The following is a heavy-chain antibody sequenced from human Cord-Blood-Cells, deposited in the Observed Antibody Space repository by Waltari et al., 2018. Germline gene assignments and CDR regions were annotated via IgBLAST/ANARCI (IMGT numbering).Heavy chain of an antibody. D-gene: IGHD6-13*01. CDR3: ARPYSSSWYYFDY. Sequence: QLQLQESGPGLVKPSETLSLPYTVSGGSISSSSSFWGWIRPPPGKGLERIGSIDYSGVTYYNPSLRSRVTISVDTSKSQFSLKLSSVTAADTAVYYCARPYSSSWYYFDYWGQGTLVTVSS. J-gene: IGHJ4*02. V-gene: IGHV4-39*01. CDR1: GGSISSSSSF. CDR2: IDYSGVT.